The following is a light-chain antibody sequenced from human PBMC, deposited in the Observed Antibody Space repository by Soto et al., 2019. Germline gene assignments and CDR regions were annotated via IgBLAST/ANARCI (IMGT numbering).Light chain of an antibody. CDR3: QQYDYSPALT. CDR2: GAS. J-gene: IGKJ4*01. CDR1: QSVSSSY. Sequence: EIVLTQSPGTLSLSPGERATLSCRASQSVSSSYLAWYQQKPDQAPRLLIYGASSRTTGIPNRFSGSSSRTYFTITISRLEPEDAAVYYCQQYDYSPALTFGGGTKVEIK. V-gene: IGKV3-20*01.